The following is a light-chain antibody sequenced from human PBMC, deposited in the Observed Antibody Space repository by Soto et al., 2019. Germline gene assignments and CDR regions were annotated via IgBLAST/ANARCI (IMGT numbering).Light chain of an antibody. V-gene: IGLV3-21*04. J-gene: IGLJ3*02. CDR2: SDT. CDR1: NIASKS. CDR3: QVWDSTSDQRV. Sequence: SYVLTQAPSVSVAPEKTAKIPCGGTNIASKSVHWYQQKPGQAPALVIYSDTERASGIPERFSGSNSENTATLSISRVEAGDEADYYCQVWDSTSDQRVFGGGTKLTVL.